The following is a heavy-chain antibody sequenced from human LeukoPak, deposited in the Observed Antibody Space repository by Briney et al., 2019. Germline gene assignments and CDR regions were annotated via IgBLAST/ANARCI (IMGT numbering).Heavy chain of an antibody. CDR3: ALKDYTSGFFDI. J-gene: IGHJ3*02. D-gene: IGHD3-22*01. Sequence: SGTLSLTCAVSGGSISSSNWWNWVRQPPGKGLEWIAEIYHSGSTNYNPSLKSRVTISVDKSKNQFSLKLTSVTAAATAVYYCALKDYTSGFFDIWGQGTMVTVSS. V-gene: IGHV4-4*02. CDR2: IYHSGST. CDR1: GGSISSSNW.